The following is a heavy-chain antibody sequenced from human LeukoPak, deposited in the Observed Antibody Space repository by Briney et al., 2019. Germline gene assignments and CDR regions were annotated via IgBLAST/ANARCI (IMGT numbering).Heavy chain of an antibody. Sequence: ASVKVSCKASGYTFTSNALNWVRQSPGQGLEWMGWINTDSGNPTYAQGFTGRFVFSLDTSVSTAYLQISSLKAEDTAVYYCARDYTLTLGTTTYFQHWGQGTLVTVSS. D-gene: IGHD1-7*01. CDR1: GYTFTSNA. CDR2: INTDSGNP. J-gene: IGHJ1*01. CDR3: ARDYTLTLGTTTYFQH. V-gene: IGHV7-4-1*02.